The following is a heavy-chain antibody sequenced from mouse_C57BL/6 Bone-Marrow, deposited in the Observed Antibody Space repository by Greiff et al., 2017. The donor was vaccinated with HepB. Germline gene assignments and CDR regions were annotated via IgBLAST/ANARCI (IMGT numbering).Heavy chain of an antibody. Sequence: EVQLVESGGGLVKPGGSLKLSCAASGFTFSSYAMSWVRQTPEKRLEWVATISDGGSYTYYPDNVKGRFTISRDNAKNNLYLQKSHLKSEDTAMYYCARGEGPGDYDRRTAMDYWGQGTSVTVSS. V-gene: IGHV5-4*01. J-gene: IGHJ4*01. D-gene: IGHD2-4*01. CDR2: ISDGGSYT. CDR3: ARGEGPGDYDRRTAMDY. CDR1: GFTFSSYA.